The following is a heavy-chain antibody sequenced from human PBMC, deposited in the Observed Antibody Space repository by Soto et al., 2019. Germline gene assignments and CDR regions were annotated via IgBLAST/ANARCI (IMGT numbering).Heavy chain of an antibody. CDR3: ASAYCGGDCYFNYYYYGMDV. J-gene: IGHJ6*02. CDR1: GRHFSSYA. D-gene: IGHD2-21*02. V-gene: IGHV1-69*06. CDR2: IIPIFGTA. Sequence: SVKVSCKAPGRHFSSYAISWVRQAPGQGLEWMGGIIPIFGTANYAQKFQGRVTITADKSTSTAYMELSSLRSEDTAVYYCASAYCGGDCYFNYYYYGMDVWGQGTTVTV.